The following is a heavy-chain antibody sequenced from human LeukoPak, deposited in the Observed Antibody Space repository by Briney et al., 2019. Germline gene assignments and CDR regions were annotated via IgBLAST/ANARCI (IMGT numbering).Heavy chain of an antibody. J-gene: IGHJ5*02. Sequence: SETLSLTCAVYGGSFSGYYWSWIRQPPGKGLEWIGEINHSGSTNYNPSLKSRVTISVDTSKNQFSLKLSSVTAADTAVYYCAREFRRGYSSGPGPNWFDPWGQGTLVTVSS. CDR2: INHSGST. CDR1: GGSFSGYY. D-gene: IGHD6-19*01. CDR3: AREFRRGYSSGPGPNWFDP. V-gene: IGHV4-34*01.